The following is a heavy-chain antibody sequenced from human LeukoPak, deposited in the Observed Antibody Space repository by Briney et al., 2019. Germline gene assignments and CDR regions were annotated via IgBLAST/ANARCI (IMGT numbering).Heavy chain of an antibody. V-gene: IGHV4-30-2*01. D-gene: IGHD5-18*01. Sequence: KPSETLSLTCAVSGGSISSGGYSWGWIRQPPGKGLEWIGYIYHSGSTYYNPSLKSRVTISVDRSKNQFSLKLSSVTAADTAVYYCARLGVRGYRPNYYFDYWGQGTLVTVSS. CDR3: ARLGVRGYRPNYYFDY. J-gene: IGHJ4*02. CDR1: GGSISSGGYS. CDR2: IYHSGST.